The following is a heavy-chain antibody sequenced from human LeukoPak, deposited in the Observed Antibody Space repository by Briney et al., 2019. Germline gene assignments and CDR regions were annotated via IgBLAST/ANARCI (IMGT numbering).Heavy chain of an antibody. CDR2: IYNSGST. CDR3: ARGRYDYVWGSYRYDLRSGFVDI. D-gene: IGHD3-16*02. Sequence: SETLSLTCTVSGGSISNYYWSWIRQPPGKGLEWIGYIYNSGSTNYNPSLKSRVTISVDTSKNQFSLKLSSVTPADTAVYYCARGRYDYVWGSYRYDLRSGFVDIWGQGTMVTVSS. V-gene: IGHV4-59*01. J-gene: IGHJ3*02. CDR1: GGSISNYY.